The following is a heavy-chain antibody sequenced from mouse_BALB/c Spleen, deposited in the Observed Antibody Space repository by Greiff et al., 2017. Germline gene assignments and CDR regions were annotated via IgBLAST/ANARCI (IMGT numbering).Heavy chain of an antibody. V-gene: IGHV3-2*02. D-gene: IGHD2-2*01. CDR2: ISYSGST. J-gene: IGHJ3*01. CDR1: GYSITSDYA. CDR3: ARDGYDRWFAY. Sequence: EVQLQESGPGLVKPSQSLSLTCTVTGYSITSDYAWNWIRQFPGNKLEWMGYISYSGSTSYNPSLKSRISITRDTSKNQFFLQLNSVTTEDTATYYCARDGYDRWFAYWGQGTLVTVSA.